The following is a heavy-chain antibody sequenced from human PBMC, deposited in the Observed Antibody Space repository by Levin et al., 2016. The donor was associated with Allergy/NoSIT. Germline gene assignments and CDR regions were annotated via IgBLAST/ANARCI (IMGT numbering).Heavy chain of an antibody. J-gene: IGHJ6*02. CDR2: IWYDGSNK. Sequence: GSLRLSCAASGFTFSSYGMHWVRQAPGKGLEWVAVIWYDGSNKYYADSVKGRFTISRDNSKNTLYLQMNSLRAEDTAVYYCARDDNTIFGVVTPYYYYGMDVWGQGTTVTVSS. CDR1: GFTFSSYG. CDR3: ARDDNTIFGVVTPYYYYGMDV. D-gene: IGHD3-3*01. V-gene: IGHV3-33*01.